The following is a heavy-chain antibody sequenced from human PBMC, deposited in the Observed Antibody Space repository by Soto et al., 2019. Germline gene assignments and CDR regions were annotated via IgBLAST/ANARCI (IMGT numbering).Heavy chain of an antibody. Sequence: GESLKISCKGSGYSFTSYWISWVRQMPGKGLEWMGIIYPGDSDTRYSPSFQGQVTISADKSFSTAYLQWSSLKASDTAMYYCARTSAAGKYYYGMDVWGQGTTVTVSS. CDR1: GYSFTSYW. CDR3: ARTSAAGKYYYGMDV. CDR2: IYPGDSDT. V-gene: IGHV5-51*01. D-gene: IGHD6-13*01. J-gene: IGHJ6*02.